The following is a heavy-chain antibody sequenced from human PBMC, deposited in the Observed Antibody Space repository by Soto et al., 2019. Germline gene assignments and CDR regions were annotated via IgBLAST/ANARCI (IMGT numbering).Heavy chain of an antibody. CDR1: GGSISSGGYY. Sequence: QVQLQESGPGLVKPSQTLSLTCTVSGGSISSGGYYWSWIRQHPGKGLEWIGYIYYSGSTYYNPSLKRRVTISVDTSKNQFSLKLSSVTAADTAVYYCARGFRASNYVDYWGQGTLVTVSS. CDR3: ARGFRASNYVDY. D-gene: IGHD4-4*01. J-gene: IGHJ4*02. V-gene: IGHV4-31*03. CDR2: IYYSGST.